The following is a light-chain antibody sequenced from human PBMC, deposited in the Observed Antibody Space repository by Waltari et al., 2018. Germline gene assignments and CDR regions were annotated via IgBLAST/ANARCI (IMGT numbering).Light chain of an antibody. Sequence: QSALTQPASVSGSPGQSLTISCTATSSYVGVHIYVSWYQHHPGKAPKIMIYDVKDRPSGVSNRFSGSKSGNTASLTISGLQAEDEADYYCSSYRRSDIVVFGGGTKLTVL. CDR3: SSYRRSDIVV. CDR2: DVK. V-gene: IGLV2-14*03. CDR1: SSYVGVHIY. J-gene: IGLJ2*01.